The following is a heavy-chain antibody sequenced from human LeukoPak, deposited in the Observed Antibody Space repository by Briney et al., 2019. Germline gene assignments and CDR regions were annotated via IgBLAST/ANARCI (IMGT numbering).Heavy chain of an antibody. D-gene: IGHD6-19*01. CDR1: GFTFSDYY. V-gene: IGHV3-11*01. J-gene: IGHJ6*02. Sequence: GGSLRLSCAASGFTFSDYYMSWIRQAPGKGLEWVSYISSSGSTIYYADSVKGRFTISRDNAKNSLYLQMNSLRAEDTAVYYCAKDQASSSGWYDYYYYGMDVWGQGTTVTVSS. CDR2: ISSSGSTI. CDR3: AKDQASSSGWYDYYYYGMDV.